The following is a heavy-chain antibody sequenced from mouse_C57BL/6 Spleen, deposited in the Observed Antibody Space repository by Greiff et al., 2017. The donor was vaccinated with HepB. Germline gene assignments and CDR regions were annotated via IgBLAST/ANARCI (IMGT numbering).Heavy chain of an antibody. CDR3: AREPYAMDY. CDR2: IYPRSGNT. CDR1: GYTLTSYG. Sequence: VKLVESGAELARPGASVKLSCKASGYTLTSYGISWVKQRTGQGLEWIGEIYPRSGNTYYNEKFKGKATLTADKSSSTAYMELRSLTSEDSAVYFCAREPYAMDYWGQGTSVTVSS. V-gene: IGHV1-81*01. J-gene: IGHJ4*01.